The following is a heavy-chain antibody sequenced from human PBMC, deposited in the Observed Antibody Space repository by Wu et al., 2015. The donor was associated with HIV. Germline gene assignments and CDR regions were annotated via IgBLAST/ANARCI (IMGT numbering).Heavy chain of an antibody. V-gene: IGHV1-69*13. CDR2: IIPIFGTA. J-gene: IGHJ6*02. Sequence: QVQLVQSGAEVKKPGSSVKVSCKASGGTFSSYAISWVRQAPGQGLEWMGRIIPIFGTANYAQKFQGRVTITADESTSTAYMELSSLRSEDTAVYYCATPDGYSYGFDYYYGMDVWGQGDQRVTVSS. D-gene: IGHD5-18*01. CDR3: ATPDGYSYGFDYYYGMDV. CDR1: GGTFSSYA.